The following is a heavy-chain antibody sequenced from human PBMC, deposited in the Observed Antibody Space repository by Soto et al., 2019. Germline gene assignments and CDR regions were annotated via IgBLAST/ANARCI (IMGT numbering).Heavy chain of an antibody. CDR1: GFTFDDYG. CDR2: INWNGGST. CDR3: ARDLLAFRIAVAGNFDY. V-gene: IGHV3-20*04. J-gene: IGHJ4*02. D-gene: IGHD6-19*01. Sequence: GGSLRLSCAASGFTFDDYGMSWVRQAPGKGLEWVSGINWNGGSTGYADSVKGRFTISRDNAKNSLYLQMNSLRAEDTALYYCARDLLAFRIAVAGNFDYWGQGTLVTVSS.